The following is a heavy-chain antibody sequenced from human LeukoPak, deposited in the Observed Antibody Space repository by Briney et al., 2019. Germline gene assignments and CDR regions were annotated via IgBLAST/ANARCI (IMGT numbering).Heavy chain of an antibody. J-gene: IGHJ5*01. Sequence: WGSLRLSCAASEFTFSSYTMNWVRQAPGKGLEWVSSISSSSSYIYYADSVKGRFTISRDSAKNSLYLQMNSLRADDTAVYYCARSLLWFGANLIWFDSWGQGTLVTVSS. CDR3: ARSLLWFGANLIWFDS. V-gene: IGHV3-21*01. CDR1: EFTFSSYT. D-gene: IGHD3-10*01. CDR2: ISSSSSYI.